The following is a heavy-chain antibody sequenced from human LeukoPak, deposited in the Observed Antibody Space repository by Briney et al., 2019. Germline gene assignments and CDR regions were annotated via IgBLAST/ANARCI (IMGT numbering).Heavy chain of an antibody. D-gene: IGHD3-22*01. CDR2: IIPIFGTA. V-gene: IGHV1-69*05. CDR1: GGTFSSYA. J-gene: IGHJ4*02. Sequence: SVKVSCKASGGTFSSYAISWVRQAPGQGLEWMGGIIPIFGTANYAQKFQGRVTITTDESTSTAHMELSSLRSEDTAVYYCASPERSSGYYYEYWGQGTLVTVSS. CDR3: ASPERSSGYYYEY.